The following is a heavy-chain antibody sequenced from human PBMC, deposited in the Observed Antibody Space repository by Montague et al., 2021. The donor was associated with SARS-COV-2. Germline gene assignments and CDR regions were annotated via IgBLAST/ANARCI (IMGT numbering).Heavy chain of an antibody. Sequence: SLRLSCAASGFTFSNYDMHWVRQAPGKGLEWVALIWYDGTHKYYADSVKGRFTISRDNSKNTLFLQMNSLRAEDTAVYYCARDLRDHSLLLEQLLVYHLYGVDVWGQGTTVTVSS. V-gene: IGHV3-33*01. CDR2: IWYDGTHK. CDR3: ARDLRDHSLLLEQLLVYHLYGVDV. D-gene: IGHD6-19*01. J-gene: IGHJ6*02. CDR1: GFTFSNYD.